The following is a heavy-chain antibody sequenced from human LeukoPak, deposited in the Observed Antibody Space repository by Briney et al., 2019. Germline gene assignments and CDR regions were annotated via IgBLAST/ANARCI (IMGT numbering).Heavy chain of an antibody. CDR1: GYTFTSYY. V-gene: IGHV1-46*01. CDR2: INPSGGST. J-gene: IGHJ6*02. D-gene: IGHD1-20*01. Sequence: ASVKVSCTASGYTFTSYYMHWVRQAPGQGLEWMGIINPSGGSTSYAQKFQGRVTMTRDTSTSTVYMELSSLRSEDTAVYYCARDQYNWNLYYYYYGMDVWGQGTTVTVSS. CDR3: ARDQYNWNLYYYYYGMDV.